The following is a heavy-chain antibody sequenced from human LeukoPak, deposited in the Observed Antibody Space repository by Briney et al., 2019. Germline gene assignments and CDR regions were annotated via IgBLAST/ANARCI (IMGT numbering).Heavy chain of an antibody. Sequence: ASVKVSCKASGYTFTSYDINWVRQATGQGLEWRGWMNPNSGNTGYAQKFQGRVTMTRNTSISTAYMELSSLRSEDTAVYYCARGSRSSVTIFGVVTGLYYYYMDVWGKGTTVTVSS. D-gene: IGHD3-3*01. CDR1: GYTFTSYD. V-gene: IGHV1-8*01. CDR2: MNPNSGNT. J-gene: IGHJ6*03. CDR3: ARGSRSSVTIFGVVTGLYYYYMDV.